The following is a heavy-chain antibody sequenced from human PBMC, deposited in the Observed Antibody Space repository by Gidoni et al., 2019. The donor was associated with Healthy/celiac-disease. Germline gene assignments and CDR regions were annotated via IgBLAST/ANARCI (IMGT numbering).Heavy chain of an antibody. V-gene: IGHV1-8*01. J-gene: IGHJ6*02. D-gene: IGHD1-7*01. CDR1: GYTFTSYD. CDR2: MNPNSGNT. Sequence: QVQLVQSGAALKKPGASVKVSCKASGYTFTSYDINWVRQATGQGLEWMGWMNPNSGNTGDAQKFQGRVTMTRNTSISTAYMELSSLRSEDTAVYYCARGRTRYYGMDVWGQGTTVTVSS. CDR3: ARGRTRYYGMDV.